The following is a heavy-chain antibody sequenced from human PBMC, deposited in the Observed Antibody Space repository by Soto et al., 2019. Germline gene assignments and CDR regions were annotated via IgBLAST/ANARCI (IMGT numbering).Heavy chain of an antibody. CDR2: IKYDGGEQ. Sequence: QLVESGGGLVQPGGSLSLSCAASGFTFGNFWMSWVRQAPGKGLDWVANIKYDGGEQNYVDSVKGRFTISRDNAKNSLFLQMNSLRAEDTAVYYCAVGFHWFDSWGQGSLVTVSS. J-gene: IGHJ5*01. CDR1: GFTFGNFW. V-gene: IGHV3-7*01. CDR3: AVGFHWFDS.